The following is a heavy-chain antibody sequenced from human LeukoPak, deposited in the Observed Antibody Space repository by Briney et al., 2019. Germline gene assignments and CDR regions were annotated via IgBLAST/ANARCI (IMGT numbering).Heavy chain of an antibody. D-gene: IGHD5-18*01. Sequence: SETLSLTCTVSGGSISSYYWSWIRQPPGKGLEWIGYIYYSGSTNYNPSLKSRVTISVDTSKNQFSLKLSSVTAADTAVYYCARGEAAMVLVFDYWGQGTLVTVSS. CDR3: ARGEAAMVLVFDY. CDR2: IYYSGST. J-gene: IGHJ4*02. CDR1: GGSISSYY. V-gene: IGHV4-59*01.